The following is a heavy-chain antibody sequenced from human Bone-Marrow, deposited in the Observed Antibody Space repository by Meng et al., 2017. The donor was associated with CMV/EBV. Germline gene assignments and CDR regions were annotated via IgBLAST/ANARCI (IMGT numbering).Heavy chain of an antibody. CDR1: GYTFTSYY. V-gene: IGHV1-46*01. J-gene: IGHJ4*02. D-gene: IGHD6-13*01. CDR2: INPSGGST. CDR3: AREFTGQQLVDY. Sequence: ASVKVFCKASGYTFTSYYMHWVRQAPGQGLEWMGIINPSGGSTSYAQKFQGRVTMTRDTSTSTVYMELSSLRSEDTAVYYCAREFTGQQLVDYWGQGTRVTVSS.